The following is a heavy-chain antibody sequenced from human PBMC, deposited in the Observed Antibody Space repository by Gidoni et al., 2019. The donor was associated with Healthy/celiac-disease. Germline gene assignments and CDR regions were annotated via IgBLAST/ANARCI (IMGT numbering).Heavy chain of an antibody. D-gene: IGHD5-18*01. J-gene: IGHJ4*02. Sequence: EVQLVESGGGLVQPGRSLRLSCAASGFTFDDYAMHWVRQAPGKGLEWFSGISWNSGSIGYADSVKGRFTISRDNAKNSLYLQMNSLRAEDTALYYCAKDTNVDTAMVGVFDYWGQGTLVTVSS. CDR1: GFTFDDYA. V-gene: IGHV3-9*01. CDR3: AKDTNVDTAMVGVFDY. CDR2: ISWNSGSI.